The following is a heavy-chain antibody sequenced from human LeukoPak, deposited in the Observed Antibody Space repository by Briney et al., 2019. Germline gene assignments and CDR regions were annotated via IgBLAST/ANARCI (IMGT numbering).Heavy chain of an antibody. J-gene: IGHJ4*02. CDR1: GVSISNYY. CDR2: IYYSGST. Sequence: SETLSLTCIVSGVSISNYYWSWIRQPPGKGLEWIGYIYYSGSTNYSPSLKSRVTMSVDTSKNQFSLKLSSVTAADTAVYYCARHPTLYGGNSFDYRGQGTLVTVSS. D-gene: IGHD4-23*01. CDR3: ARHPTLYGGNSFDY. V-gene: IGHV4-59*01.